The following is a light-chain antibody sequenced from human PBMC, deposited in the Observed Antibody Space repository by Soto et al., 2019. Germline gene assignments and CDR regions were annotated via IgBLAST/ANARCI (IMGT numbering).Light chain of an antibody. V-gene: IGLV2-14*01. Sequence: QSVLTQPASVSGSPGQAITISCSGSSSDVGAHNFASWYQHHPGKAPKLMIYEVSNRPSGVSNRFSGSKSGNTASLTISGLQAEDEGDYYCQSYDRTLSARYVFGTGTKVTVL. CDR3: QSYDRTLSARYV. CDR1: SSDVGAHNF. CDR2: EVS. J-gene: IGLJ1*01.